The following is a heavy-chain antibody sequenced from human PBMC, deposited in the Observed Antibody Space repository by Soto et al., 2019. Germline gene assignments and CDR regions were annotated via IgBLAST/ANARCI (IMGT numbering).Heavy chain of an antibody. CDR1: GYTFTGYY. Sequence: ASVKVSCKASGYTFTGYYMHWVRQAPGQGLEWMGWINPNSGGTNYAQKFQGWVTMTRDTSISTAYMELSRLRSDDTAVYYCAREGNWKRTYWFDPWGQGTLVTVSS. V-gene: IGHV1-2*04. D-gene: IGHD1-20*01. CDR3: AREGNWKRTYWFDP. J-gene: IGHJ5*02. CDR2: INPNSGGT.